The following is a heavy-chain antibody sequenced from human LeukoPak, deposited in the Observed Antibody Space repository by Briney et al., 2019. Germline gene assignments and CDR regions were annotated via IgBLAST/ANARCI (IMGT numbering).Heavy chain of an antibody. CDR2: IGINSGNT. D-gene: IGHD5-24*01. J-gene: IGHJ4*02. Sequence: GGSLRLSCAASGFRVSDYSMNWVRKAPGKGLEWISYIGINSGNTNYADSVKGRFTISEDKAKNSLYLQMNSLRVEDTAVYYCARDYKYAFDNWGQGTLVTVSS. CDR3: ARDYKYAFDN. CDR1: GFRVSDYS. V-gene: IGHV3-48*01.